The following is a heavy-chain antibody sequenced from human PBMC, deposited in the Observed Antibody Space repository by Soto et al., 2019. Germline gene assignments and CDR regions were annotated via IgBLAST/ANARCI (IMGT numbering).Heavy chain of an antibody. V-gene: IGHV4-59*01. CDR2: IYYSGST. Sequence: SETRSLTCTFSGGSISSYYWSWIRQPPGKGLEWIGYIYYSGSTNYNPSLKSRVTISVDTSKNQFSLKLSSVTAADTAVYYCAGTHPFLFGPTFDYWGQGTLVTVS. CDR1: GGSISSYY. J-gene: IGHJ4*02. CDR3: AGTHPFLFGPTFDY. D-gene: IGHD2-21*01.